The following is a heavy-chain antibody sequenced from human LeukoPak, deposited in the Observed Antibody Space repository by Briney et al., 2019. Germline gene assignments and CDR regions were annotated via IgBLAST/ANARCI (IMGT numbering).Heavy chain of an antibody. J-gene: IGHJ4*02. CDR3: ARLYDSSGYPILDY. D-gene: IGHD3-22*01. Sequence: PSETLSLTCTVSGGSISSYYWSWIRQPPGKGLEWIGYIYYSGSTNYNPSLKSRVTISVDTSKNQFSLKLSSVTAADTAVYYCARLYDSSGYPILDYWGQGTLVTVSS. CDR2: IYYSGST. V-gene: IGHV4-59*01. CDR1: GGSISSYY.